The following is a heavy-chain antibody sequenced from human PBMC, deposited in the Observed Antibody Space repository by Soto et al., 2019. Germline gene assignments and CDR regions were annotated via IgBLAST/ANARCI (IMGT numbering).Heavy chain of an antibody. Sequence: EVQLVESGGGLVQPGGTLRLSCAASGFTVSSNYMSWVRQAPGKGLEWVSVIFSGGKTYHADSVKGRFTISSDNSKNTLYLQMTSLRAEDTAVYYCARDQLDYWGQGDLVTVSS. CDR2: IFSGGKT. CDR3: ARDQLDY. CDR1: GFTVSSNY. V-gene: IGHV3-66*01. J-gene: IGHJ4*02.